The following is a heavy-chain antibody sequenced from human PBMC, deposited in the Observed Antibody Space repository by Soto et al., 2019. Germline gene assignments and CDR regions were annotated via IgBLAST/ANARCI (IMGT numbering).Heavy chain of an antibody. V-gene: IGHV1-2*02. J-gene: IGHJ4*02. Sequence: QVQLVQSGAEVKKPGASVKVSCKASGNTFTGYYMHWVRQAPGQGLEWMGWINPNSGGTNYAQKFQGRVTMTRDTSISTAYMELSRLRSDDTAVYYCARASRVEMARAGVGYWGQGTLVTVSS. CDR3: ARASRVEMARAGVGY. CDR2: INPNSGGT. CDR1: GNTFTGYY. D-gene: IGHD5-12*01.